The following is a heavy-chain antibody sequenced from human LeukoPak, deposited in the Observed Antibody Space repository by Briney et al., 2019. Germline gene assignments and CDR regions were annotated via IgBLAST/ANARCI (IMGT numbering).Heavy chain of an antibody. CDR2: IYYSGST. J-gene: IGHJ3*02. CDR1: GGSVSSGSYY. D-gene: IGHD3-3*01. Sequence: SETLSLTCTVSGGSVSSGSYYWSWIRQPPGKGLEWIGYIYYSGSTNYNPSLKSRVTISVDTSKNQFSLKLSSVTDADTAVYYCARRPYYDFWSGYYNSAFDIWGQGTMVTVSS. V-gene: IGHV4-61*01. CDR3: ARRPYYDFWSGYYNSAFDI.